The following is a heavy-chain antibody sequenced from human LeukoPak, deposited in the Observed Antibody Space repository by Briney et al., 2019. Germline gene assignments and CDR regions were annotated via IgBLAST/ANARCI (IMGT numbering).Heavy chain of an antibody. CDR3: ARLGTTEYGGNYYYYVMDV. Sequence: GGSLRLSCTASGFTFSNYAIHWVRQAPGEGLEYVSAISSDGGSTYYADSVKDRFTISRDNSKNTLYLQMGSLRAEDMAVYYCARLGTTEYGGNYYYYVMDVWGQGTTVTVSS. CDR2: ISSDGGST. J-gene: IGHJ6*02. V-gene: IGHV3-64*02. CDR1: GFTFSNYA. D-gene: IGHD4-11*01.